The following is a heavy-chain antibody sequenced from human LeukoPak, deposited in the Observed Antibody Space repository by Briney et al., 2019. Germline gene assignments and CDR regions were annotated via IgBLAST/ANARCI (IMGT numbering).Heavy chain of an antibody. V-gene: IGHV3-64*01. CDR3: ARAVNFCSGYLV. CDR1: GFTCSSYV. D-gene: IGHD3-3*01. CDR2: IRNNGGST. J-gene: IGHJ4*02. Sequence: PGGSLRLSCAASGFTCSSYVMHWVRQAPGRGLEYVSAIRNNGGSTYYANSVKGRFTISRDNAKNTLYLQMGSLRAADMAVYYCARAVNFCSGYLVWGQGTLVTVSS.